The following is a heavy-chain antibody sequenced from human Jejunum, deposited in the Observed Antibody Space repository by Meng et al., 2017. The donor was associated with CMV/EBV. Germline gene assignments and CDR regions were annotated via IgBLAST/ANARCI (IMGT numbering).Heavy chain of an antibody. D-gene: IGHD2-2*01. CDR3: ARHQTSQTPAFHDYYCFYGMDV. V-gene: IGHV5-51*01. J-gene: IGHJ6*02. CDR2: IYPGNSET. Sequence: GVRRAAGAGLEWMGIIYPGNSETRYSPSFQGRVTVAADRSISTASLNWTVLQASDTGVYFCARHQTSQTPAFHDYYCFYGMDVWGQGTTVTVSS.